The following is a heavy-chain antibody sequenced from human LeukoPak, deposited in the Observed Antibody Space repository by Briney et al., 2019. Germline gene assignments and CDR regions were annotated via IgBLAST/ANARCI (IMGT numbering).Heavy chain of an antibody. J-gene: IGHJ4*02. CDR1: GASISTSTYY. CDR3: ARHRGRGYSGYDYYADY. CDR2: IYYTGNT. Sequence: SETLSLTCTVSGASISTSTYYWAWIRQPPGKGLEWIGSIYYTGNTYYNASLKSRVTISVDTSKNHFSLKLSSVTAEDTALYYCARHRGRGYSGYDYYADYWGQGTLVTVSS. V-gene: IGHV4-39*01. D-gene: IGHD5-12*01.